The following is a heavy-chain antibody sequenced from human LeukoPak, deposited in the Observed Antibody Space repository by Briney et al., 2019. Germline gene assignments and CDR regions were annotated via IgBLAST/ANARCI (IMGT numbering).Heavy chain of an antibody. CDR1: GGSISSYY. J-gene: IGHJ6*02. Sequence: SETLSLTCTVSGGSISSYYWSWIRQPPGKGLEWIGYIYYSGSTNYNPSLKSRVTISVDTSKNQFSLKLSSVTAADTAVYYCARVYCGGECYLYYYGMDVWGQGTTVTVSS. V-gene: IGHV4-59*01. D-gene: IGHD2-21*01. CDR3: ARVYCGGECYLYYYGMDV. CDR2: IYYSGST.